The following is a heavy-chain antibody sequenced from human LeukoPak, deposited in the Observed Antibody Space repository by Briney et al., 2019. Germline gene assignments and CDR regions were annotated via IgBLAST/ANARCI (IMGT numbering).Heavy chain of an antibody. V-gene: IGHV1-46*01. Sequence: ASVKVSCKASGYTFTGYYIHWVRQAPGQGLEWMGWIKPSSGGTSYAQKFQGRVTMTRDTSTSTVYMELSSLRSEDTAVYYCARDQGVSIAVAVFDYWGQGTLVTVSS. J-gene: IGHJ4*02. CDR2: IKPSSGGT. CDR1: GYTFTGYY. CDR3: ARDQGVSIAVAVFDY. D-gene: IGHD6-19*01.